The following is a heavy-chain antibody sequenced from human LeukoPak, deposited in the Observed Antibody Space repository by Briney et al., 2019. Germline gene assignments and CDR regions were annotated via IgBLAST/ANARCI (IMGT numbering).Heavy chain of an antibody. CDR2: IYTSGST. CDR1: GGSISSYY. V-gene: IGHV4-4*07. D-gene: IGHD2-15*01. Sequence: SETLSLTCTISGGSISSYYWSWIRQPAGKGLEWIGRIYTSGSTGYNPSLKSRVTMSVDTSKNQFSLKLSSVTAADTAVYYCARVDLRAAYFDYWGQGTLVTVSS. CDR3: ARVDLRAAYFDY. J-gene: IGHJ4*02.